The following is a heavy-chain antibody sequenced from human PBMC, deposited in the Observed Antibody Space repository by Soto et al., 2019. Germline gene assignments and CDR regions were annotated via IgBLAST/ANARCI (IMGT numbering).Heavy chain of an antibody. CDR1: GFTFSSYW. Sequence: EVQLAESGGGLVQPGGSLRLSCAVSGFTFSSYWMTWVRQAPGKGLEWVDNIKPDGSEKYYVDSVEGRFTISRDNAKNSLILQMNSLRAEDTAVYYCARNQVAAPGDDWGQGTLVTVSS. CDR2: IKPDGSEK. J-gene: IGHJ4*02. D-gene: IGHD6-19*01. CDR3: ARNQVAAPGDD. V-gene: IGHV3-7*01.